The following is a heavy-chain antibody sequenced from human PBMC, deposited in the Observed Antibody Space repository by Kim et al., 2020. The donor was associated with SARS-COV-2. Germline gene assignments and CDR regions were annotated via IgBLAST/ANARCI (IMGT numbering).Heavy chain of an antibody. Sequence: SETLSLTCTVSGGSISSYYWSWIRQPPGKGLEWIGYIYYSGSTNYNPSLESRVTISVDTSKNQFSLKLSSVTAADTAVYYCARGFDYWGQGTLVTVSS. CDR2: IYYSGST. CDR3: ARGFDY. V-gene: IGHV4-59*01. CDR1: GGSISSYY. J-gene: IGHJ4*02.